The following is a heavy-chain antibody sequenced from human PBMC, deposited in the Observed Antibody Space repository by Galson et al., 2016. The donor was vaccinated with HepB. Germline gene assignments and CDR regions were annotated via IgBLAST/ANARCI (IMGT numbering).Heavy chain of an antibody. V-gene: IGHV3-30*03. Sequence: SLRLSCAGSGFTFRNYGMHWVRQAPGKGLEWVAVISYDESIKYYADPGKGRFTISRDNSKNTLYLQMNSLRVEDMAVYYCVRAAYSLDHWGQGTLVTVSS. CDR3: VRAAYSLDH. D-gene: IGHD3-16*01. CDR1: GFTFRNYG. J-gene: IGHJ4*02. CDR2: ISYDESIK.